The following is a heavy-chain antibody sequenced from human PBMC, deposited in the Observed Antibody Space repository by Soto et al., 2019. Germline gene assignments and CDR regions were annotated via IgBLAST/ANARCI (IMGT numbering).Heavy chain of an antibody. D-gene: IGHD4-17*01. V-gene: IGHV6-1*01. J-gene: IGHJ4*02. CDR1: GDSVSSNTDA. CDR2: TYYRSKWYN. CDR3: AREKPSDYEPHFDY. Sequence: SQTLSLTCAISGDSVSSNTDAWHWIRQSPSGGLEWLGRTYYRSKWYNDYAVSVKSRITINPDTSKNQFSLQLNSVTPEDTAVYYCAREKPSDYEPHFDYWGQGTLVTVSS.